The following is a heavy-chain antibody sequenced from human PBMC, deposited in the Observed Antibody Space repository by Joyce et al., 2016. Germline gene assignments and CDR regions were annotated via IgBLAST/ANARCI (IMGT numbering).Heavy chain of an antibody. J-gene: IGHJ4*02. Sequence: QVQLQQWGAGLLKPSETLSLTCAVSGGPFRGFFWTWIRQPPGKGLEWIGDISHSGATNYNSSLKSRVTISIDTSKNQFALKLSSLTAVDTATYFCARSQWLAPLNYCGQGTLVTVSS. CDR3: ARSQWLAPLNY. D-gene: IGHD6-19*01. CDR2: ISHSGAT. V-gene: IGHV4-34*01. CDR1: GGPFRGFF.